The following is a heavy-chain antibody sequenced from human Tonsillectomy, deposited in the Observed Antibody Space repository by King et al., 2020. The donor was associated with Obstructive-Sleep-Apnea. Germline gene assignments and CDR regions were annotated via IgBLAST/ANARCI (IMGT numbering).Heavy chain of an antibody. J-gene: IGHJ5*02. D-gene: IGHD3-10*01. CDR1: GYSISSGYY. CDR3: ARDLGFGEKGWFDP. V-gene: IGHV4-38-2*02. Sequence: VQLQESGPGLVKPSETLSLTCTVSGYSISSGYYWGWIRQPPGKGLEWIGSIYHSGSTYYNPSLKSRVTISVDTSKNQFSLKLSSVTAADTAVYYCARDLGFGEKGWFDPWGQGTLVTVSS. CDR2: IYHSGST.